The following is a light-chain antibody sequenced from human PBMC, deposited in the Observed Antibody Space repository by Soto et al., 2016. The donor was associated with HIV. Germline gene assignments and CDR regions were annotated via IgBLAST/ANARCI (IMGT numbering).Light chain of an antibody. Sequence: DIQMTQSPSTLSASVGDRVTITCRASQSISSWVAWYQQKPGKAPNLLIYKASNLQSGVPKRFAGSGSGTEFTLTISSLQPDDFATYYCQQYNTSPWTFGQGTKVEVK. V-gene: IGKV1-5*03. J-gene: IGKJ1*01. CDR3: QQYNTSPWT. CDR1: QSISSW. CDR2: KAS.